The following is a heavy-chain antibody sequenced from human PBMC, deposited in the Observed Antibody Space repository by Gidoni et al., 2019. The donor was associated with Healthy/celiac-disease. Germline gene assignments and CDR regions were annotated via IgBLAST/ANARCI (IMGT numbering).Heavy chain of an antibody. CDR1: GGSISSSSYY. J-gene: IGHJ4*02. D-gene: IGHD6-19*01. CDR3: ARVPAVAGEQYYFDY. V-gene: IGHV4-39*07. Sequence: QLQLQESGPGLVKPSETLSLTCTVSGGSISSSSYYWGWIRQPPGKGLEWIGSIYYSGSTYYNPSLKSRVTISVDTSKNQFSLKLSSVTAADTAVYYCARVPAVAGEQYYFDYWGQGTLVTVSS. CDR2: IYYSGST.